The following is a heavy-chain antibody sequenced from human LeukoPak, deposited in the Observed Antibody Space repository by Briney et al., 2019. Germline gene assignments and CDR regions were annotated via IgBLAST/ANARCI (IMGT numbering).Heavy chain of an antibody. CDR1: VDSLSSFY. J-gene: IGHJ4*02. CDR2: IFPGGNS. V-gene: IGHV4-4*07. D-gene: IGHD3/OR15-3a*01. CDR3: AREWTGFAEFDY. Sequence: PSETLSLTCAVSVDSLSSFYWSWIRQPAGKGLEWIGRIFPGGNSNYNPSLNSRVTVSVETTKTQFPLRLSSVTAADTAVYCCAREWTGFAEFDYWGRGILVTVSS.